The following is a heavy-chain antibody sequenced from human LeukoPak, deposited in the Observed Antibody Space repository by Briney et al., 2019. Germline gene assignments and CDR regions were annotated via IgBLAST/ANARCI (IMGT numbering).Heavy chain of an antibody. Sequence: GASVKVSCKASGYTFTSYYMHWVRQAPGQGLEWMGIINPSGGSTSYAQKFQGRVTMTRDTSTSTVYMEPSSLRSEDTAVYYCARDPYGDYYFDYWGQGTLVTVSS. CDR1: GYTFTSYY. V-gene: IGHV1-46*01. D-gene: IGHD4-17*01. J-gene: IGHJ4*02. CDR2: INPSGGST. CDR3: ARDPYGDYYFDY.